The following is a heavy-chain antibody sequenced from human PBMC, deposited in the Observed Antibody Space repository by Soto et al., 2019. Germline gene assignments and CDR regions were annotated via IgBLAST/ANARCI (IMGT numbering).Heavy chain of an antibody. CDR2: IYPGDSDT. V-gene: IGHV5-51*01. CDR1: GYSFTSYW. D-gene: IGHD5-18*01. CDR3: ARRRGYSYGAQIYYYMDV. Sequence: GESLKISCKGSGYSFTSYWIGWVRQMPGKGLEWMGIIYPGDSDTRYSPSFQGQVTISADKSISTAYLQWSSLKASDTAMYYCARRRGYSYGAQIYYYMDVWGKGTTVTVSS. J-gene: IGHJ6*03.